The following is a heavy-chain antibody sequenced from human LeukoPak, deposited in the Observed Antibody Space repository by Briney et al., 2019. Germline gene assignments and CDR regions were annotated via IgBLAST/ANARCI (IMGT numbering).Heavy chain of an antibody. V-gene: IGHV3-49*04. CDR2: IRSKAYGGTT. J-gene: IGHJ3*02. CDR3: TRAAPYYDFWSGYYHDAFDI. CDR1: GFTFGDYA. Sequence: GGSLRLSCTASGFTFGDYAMSWVRQAPGKGLEWVGFIRSKAYGGTTEYAASVKGRFTISRDDSKSIAYLQMNSLKTEDTAVYYCTRAAPYYDFWSGYYHDAFDIWGQGTMVTVSS. D-gene: IGHD3-3*01.